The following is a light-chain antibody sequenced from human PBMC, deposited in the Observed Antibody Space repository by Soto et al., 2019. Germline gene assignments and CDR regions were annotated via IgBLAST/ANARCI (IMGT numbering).Light chain of an antibody. CDR2: EVF. J-gene: IGLJ2*01. CDR3: SSYTGTITR. CDR1: SSDVGGYNY. V-gene: IGLV2-11*01. Sequence: QSALTQPRSVSGSPGQSVTISCTGTSSDVGGYNYVSWYQHHPGKAPRLLIYEVFKRPSGVSNRFSGSKSGNTASLTISGLQAEDEAHYYCSSYTGTITRFGGGTKLTVL.